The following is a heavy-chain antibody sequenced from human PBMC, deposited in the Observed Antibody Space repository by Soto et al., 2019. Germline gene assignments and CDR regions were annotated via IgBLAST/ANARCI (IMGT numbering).Heavy chain of an antibody. CDR1: GGSISSSSYY. D-gene: IGHD3-3*01. J-gene: IGHJ6*03. V-gene: IGHV4-39*01. Sequence: PSETLSLTCTVSGGSISSSSYYWGWIRQPPGKGLEWIGSIYYSGSTYYNPSLKSRVTISVDTSKNQFSLKLSSVTAADTAVYYCARQKTMSDFWLTADFYYYYMDVWGKGTTVTVSS. CDR2: IYYSGST. CDR3: ARQKTMSDFWLTADFYYYYMDV.